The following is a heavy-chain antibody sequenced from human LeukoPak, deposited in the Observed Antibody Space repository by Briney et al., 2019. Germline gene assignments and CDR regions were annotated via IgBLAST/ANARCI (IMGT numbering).Heavy chain of an antibody. Sequence: PSETLSLTCTVSGGSISSSSYYWGWIRQPPGKGLEWIGSIYYSGSTYYNPSLKSRVTISVDTSKNQFSLKLSSVTAADTAVYYCARQDYDILTGYYNVRLFDYWGQGTLVTVYS. V-gene: IGHV4-39*01. CDR2: IYYSGST. D-gene: IGHD3-9*01. CDR3: ARQDYDILTGYYNVRLFDY. CDR1: GGSISSSSYY. J-gene: IGHJ4*02.